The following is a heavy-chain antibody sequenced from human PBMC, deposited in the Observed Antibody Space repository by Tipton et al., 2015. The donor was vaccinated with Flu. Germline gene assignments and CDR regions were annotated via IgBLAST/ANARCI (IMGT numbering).Heavy chain of an antibody. J-gene: IGHJ4*02. CDR2: INHSGST. Sequence: TLSLTCAVYGGSFSGYYWSWIRQPPGKGLEWIGEINHSGSTNYNPSLKSRVTISVDTSKNQFSLKLSSVTAADTAVYYCARGRRVAVAGRSYFDYWGQGTLVTVSS. CDR1: GGSFSGYY. D-gene: IGHD6-19*01. V-gene: IGHV4-34*01. CDR3: ARGRRVAVAGRSYFDY.